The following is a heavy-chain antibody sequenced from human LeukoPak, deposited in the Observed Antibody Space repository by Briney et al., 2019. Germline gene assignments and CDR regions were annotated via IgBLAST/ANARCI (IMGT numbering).Heavy chain of an antibody. CDR3: ARADYYGSGND. CDR2: ISWNSGSI. Sequence: GRSLRLSCAASGFTFDDYAMHWVRQAPGKGLEWVSGISWNSGSIGYADSVKGRFTISRDNAKNSLYLQMNSLRAEDTAVYYCARADYYGSGNDWGQGTLVTVSS. D-gene: IGHD3-10*01. V-gene: IGHV3-9*01. J-gene: IGHJ4*02. CDR1: GFTFDDYA.